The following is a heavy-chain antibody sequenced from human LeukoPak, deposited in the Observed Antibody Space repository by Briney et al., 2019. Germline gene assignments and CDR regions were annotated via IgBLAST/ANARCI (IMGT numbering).Heavy chain of an antibody. J-gene: IGHJ6*04. D-gene: IGHD3-10*02. V-gene: IGHV3-11*04. CDR1: GFTFSDYY. CDR2: ISSSGSTI. CDR3: AELGITMIGGV. Sequence: GGSLRLSCAASGFTFSDYYTSWIGQAPGQGLEWVSYISSSGSTIYYADSVKGRFTISRDNAKNSLYLQMNSLRAEDTAVYYCAELGITMIGGVWGKGTTVTISS.